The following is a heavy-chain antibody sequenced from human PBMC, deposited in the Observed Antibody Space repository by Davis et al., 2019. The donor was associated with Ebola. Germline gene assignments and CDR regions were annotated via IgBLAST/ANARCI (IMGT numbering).Heavy chain of an antibody. Sequence: PGGSLRLSCAASGFTFSSYWMHWVRQAPGKGLEWVSAISGSGGSTYYADSVKGRFTISRDNSKNTLYLQMNSLRAEDTAVYYCAKAPYAVVAGNFDYWGQGTLVTVSS. V-gene: IGHV3-23*01. D-gene: IGHD6-19*01. J-gene: IGHJ4*02. CDR3: AKAPYAVVAGNFDY. CDR2: ISGSGGST. CDR1: GFTFSSYW.